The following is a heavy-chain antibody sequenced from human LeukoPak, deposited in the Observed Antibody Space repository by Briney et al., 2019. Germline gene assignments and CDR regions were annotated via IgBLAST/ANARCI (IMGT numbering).Heavy chain of an antibody. CDR1: GYTFTSYG. D-gene: IGHD2-15*01. Sequence: VASVKVSCKASGYTFTSYGISWVRQAPGQGLEWMGWISAYNGNTNYAQKLQGRVTMTTDTSTSTAYMELTRLTSDDTAVYYCARERAVQGYCSGGRCYINDYWGQGTLVTVSS. CDR2: ISAYNGNT. J-gene: IGHJ4*02. CDR3: ARERAVQGYCSGGRCYINDY. V-gene: IGHV1-18*01.